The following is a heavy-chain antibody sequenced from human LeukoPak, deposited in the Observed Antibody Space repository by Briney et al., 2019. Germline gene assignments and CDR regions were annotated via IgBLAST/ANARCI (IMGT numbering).Heavy chain of an antibody. Sequence: APVKVSCKASGYTFTTYGISWVRQAPGQGLEWMGWISAYSGHTNYAQKFQGRVTMTTDTSTSTAYMELGSLRSDDTAVYCCARASVVAAGTRYFLHWGQGTLVTVSS. CDR2: ISAYSGHT. V-gene: IGHV1-18*01. J-gene: IGHJ1*01. CDR1: GYTFTTYG. D-gene: IGHD6-13*01. CDR3: ARASVVAAGTRYFLH.